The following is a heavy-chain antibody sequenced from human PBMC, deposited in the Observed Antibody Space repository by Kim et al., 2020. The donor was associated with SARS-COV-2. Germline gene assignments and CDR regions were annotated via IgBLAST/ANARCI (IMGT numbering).Heavy chain of an antibody. CDR3: ARGLAERPVEVRAHAFDI. D-gene: IGHD3-10*01. Sequence: SETLSLTCAVYGGSFSGYYWSWIRQPPGKGLEWIGEINHSGSTNYNPSLKSRVTISVDTSKNHFSLKLSSVTAADTAVYYCARGLAERPVEVRAHAFDIWGQGTMVTVSS. CDR1: GGSFSGYY. V-gene: IGHV4-34*01. J-gene: IGHJ3*02. CDR2: INHSGST.